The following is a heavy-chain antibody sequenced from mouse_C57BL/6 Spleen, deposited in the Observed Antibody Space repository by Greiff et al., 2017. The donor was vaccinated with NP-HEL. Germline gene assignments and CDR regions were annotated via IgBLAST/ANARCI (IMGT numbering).Heavy chain of an antibody. V-gene: IGHV1-52*01. D-gene: IGHD3-2*02. CDR2: IDPSDSET. Sequence: QVQLQQPGAELVRPGSSVKLSCKASGYTFTSYWMHWVKQRPIQGLEWIGNIDPSDSETHYNQKFKDKATLTVDKSSSTAYMQLSSLTSEDSAVYYCAHSSGYAYFDDWGKGTTLTVSS. CDR3: AHSSGYAYFDD. CDR1: GYTFTSYW. J-gene: IGHJ2*01.